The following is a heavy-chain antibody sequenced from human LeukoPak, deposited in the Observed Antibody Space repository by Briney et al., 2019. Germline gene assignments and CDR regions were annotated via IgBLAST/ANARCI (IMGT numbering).Heavy chain of an antibody. V-gene: IGHV1-18*01. CDR3: ARKGCTGDCYRFDP. J-gene: IGHJ5*02. D-gene: IGHD2-21*02. Sequence: ASVKVSCKASGYTFNTYGISWVRQAPGQRPEWMGWINTDNSNTKYAQKFQGRVTMTTDTSTSTAYMELSSLRSDDTAVYHCARKGCTGDCYRFDPWGQGTLVTVSS. CDR2: INTDNSNT. CDR1: GYTFNTYG.